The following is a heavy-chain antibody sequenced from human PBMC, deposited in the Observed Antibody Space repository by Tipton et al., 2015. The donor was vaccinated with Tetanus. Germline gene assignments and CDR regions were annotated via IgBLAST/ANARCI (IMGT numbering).Heavy chain of an antibody. CDR3: ARAKYEVPKKGRSDS. V-gene: IGHV4-61*01. J-gene: IGHJ4*02. Sequence: TLSLTCTVSGGSIRSGSYQWNSIRQPPGKGLEWLAYTSPSGQTNSNSSLKSRITISQDMSKNQFSLRLASVTAADTAVYYCARAKYEVPKKGRSDSWGQGALVIVSS. CDR1: GGSIRSGSYQ. D-gene: IGHD2-2*01. CDR2: TSPSGQT.